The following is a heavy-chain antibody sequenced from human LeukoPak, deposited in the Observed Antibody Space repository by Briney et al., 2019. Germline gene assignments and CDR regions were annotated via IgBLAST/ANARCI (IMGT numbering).Heavy chain of an antibody. CDR1: GFTFSNYW. CDR2: IKQDGSEK. D-gene: IGHD2-2*01. CDR3: ARDRYCSGTTCYYTFDI. Sequence: GGSLRLSCAASGFTFSNYWLSWVRQAPGKGLEWVANIKQDGSEKYYVDSVKDRFTISRDNAKNSLYLQVNSLSAEDTAVYYCARDRYCSGTTCYYTFDIWGQGTMVTVSS. V-gene: IGHV3-7*01. J-gene: IGHJ3*02.